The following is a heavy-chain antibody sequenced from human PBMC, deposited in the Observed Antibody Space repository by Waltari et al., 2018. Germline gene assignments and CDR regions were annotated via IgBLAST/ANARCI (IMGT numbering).Heavy chain of an antibody. CDR3: ATPGYYDNSGYNS. J-gene: IGHJ4*02. V-gene: IGHV4-59*08. D-gene: IGHD3-22*01. CDR1: GGSLSSYY. CDR2: IHYSGST. Sequence: QVQLQESGPGLVKPSETLSLTCTVPGGSLSSYYWSWLRQPPGKGLEWIGYIHYSGSTNNNPSLKSRVTISVDTSKNQFSLKLSSVTAADTAVYYCATPGYYDNSGYNSWGQGTLVTVSS.